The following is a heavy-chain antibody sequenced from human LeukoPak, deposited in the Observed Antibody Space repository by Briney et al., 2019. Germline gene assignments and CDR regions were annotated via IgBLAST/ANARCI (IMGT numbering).Heavy chain of an antibody. V-gene: IGHV1-18*01. D-gene: IGHD6-19*01. Sequence: ASVKVFCKASGHDFTSVCITWVRRAPGQGLEWMGWISPYNGNTRYAQKFQGRVAMTTDTSTTTADMELRGLRFNDTAVYYCARAGPGSGWYFDYWGQGTLVTVSS. CDR1: GHDFTSVC. CDR3: ARAGPGSGWYFDY. CDR2: ISPYNGNT. J-gene: IGHJ4*02.